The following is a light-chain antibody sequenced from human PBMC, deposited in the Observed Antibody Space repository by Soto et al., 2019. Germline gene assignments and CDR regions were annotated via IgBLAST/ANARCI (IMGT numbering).Light chain of an antibody. CDR3: QQRSNWPPYT. V-gene: IGKV3-11*01. Sequence: EIVLTQSPATLSLSPGERATLSCRASQSVSSYLAWYQQKPGQGPRLLIYDASNRATGIPARFSGSGSGTDFTLTISSLEPEDFAFYYCQQRSNWPPYTFGQGTKLEIK. CDR2: DAS. CDR1: QSVSSY. J-gene: IGKJ2*01.